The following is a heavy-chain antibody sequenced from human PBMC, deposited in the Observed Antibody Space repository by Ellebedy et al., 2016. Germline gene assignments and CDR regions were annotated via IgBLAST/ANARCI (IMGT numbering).Heavy chain of an antibody. Sequence: ASVKVSCKASGYTFTSYPIHWVRQAPGQRLEWMGWINADNGNTRYSQNFQGRVTITRDTSASTAYMELSSLRSEETAVYYCARDLAYCGGDCYSEPLHGMDVWGQGTTVTVSS. D-gene: IGHD2-21*02. CDR3: ARDLAYCGGDCYSEPLHGMDV. V-gene: IGHV1-3*01. J-gene: IGHJ6*02. CDR2: INADNGNT. CDR1: GYTFTSYP.